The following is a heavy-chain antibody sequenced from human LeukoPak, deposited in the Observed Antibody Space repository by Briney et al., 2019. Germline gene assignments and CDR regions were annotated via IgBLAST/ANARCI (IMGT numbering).Heavy chain of an antibody. V-gene: IGHV1-18*01. J-gene: IGHJ6*02. Sequence: GASVKVSCKASGYTFTSYGISWVRQAPGQGLEWMGWISAYNGNTNYAQKLQGRVTMTTDTSTSTAYMELRSLRSDDTAVYYCARDLYCSSTSCYTSWSYYYCYGMDVWGQGTTVTVSS. D-gene: IGHD2-2*02. CDR3: ARDLYCSSTSCYTSWSYYYCYGMDV. CDR1: GYTFTSYG. CDR2: ISAYNGNT.